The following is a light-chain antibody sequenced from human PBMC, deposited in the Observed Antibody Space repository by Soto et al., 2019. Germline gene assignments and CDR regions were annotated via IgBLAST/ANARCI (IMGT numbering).Light chain of an antibody. CDR3: QKYARPPYA. V-gene: IGKV3-20*01. J-gene: IGKJ2*01. CDR1: QRISNSY. Sequence: EIVLTQSPGTLSLSPGERATLSCRASQRISNSYLAWYQQKPGQAPRLLLYDASSRATGIPDRVSGSGSGTDFTITISRLEPEDFEVYYCQKYARPPYAFGQGTKVDIK. CDR2: DAS.